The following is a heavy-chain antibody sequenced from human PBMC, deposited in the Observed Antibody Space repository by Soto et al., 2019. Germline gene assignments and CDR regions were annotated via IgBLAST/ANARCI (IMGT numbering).Heavy chain of an antibody. Sequence: GGSLRLSCAASGFTFSSYEMNWVRQAPGKGLEWVSYISGTGSTIYYADSVKDRFTISRDNAKNSLYLQMNSLRAEDTAVYYCARDKAVAGFDYWGQGTLVTVSS. CDR3: ARDKAVAGFDY. CDR2: ISGTGSTI. J-gene: IGHJ4*02. V-gene: IGHV3-48*03. CDR1: GFTFSSYE. D-gene: IGHD6-19*01.